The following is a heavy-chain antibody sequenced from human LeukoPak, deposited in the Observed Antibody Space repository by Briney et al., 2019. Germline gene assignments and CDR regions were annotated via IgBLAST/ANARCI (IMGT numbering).Heavy chain of an antibody. V-gene: IGHV1-2*02. J-gene: IGHJ6*02. CDR3: ARAEGYSSSRYYSYYYYGMDV. Sequence: GASVKVSCKASGYTFTGYYMHWVRQAPGQGLEWMGWINPNSGGTNYAQKFQGRVTMTRDTSISTAYVELSRLRSDDTAVYYCARAEGYSSSRYYSYYYYGMDVWGQGTTVTVSS. D-gene: IGHD6-13*01. CDR2: INPNSGGT. CDR1: GYTFTGYY.